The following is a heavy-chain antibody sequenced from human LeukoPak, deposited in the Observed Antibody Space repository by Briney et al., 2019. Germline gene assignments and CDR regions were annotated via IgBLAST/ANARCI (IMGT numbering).Heavy chain of an antibody. Sequence: SETLSLTCAVYGESFSAYYWTWIRQPPGKGLEWIGEINHSGSTNYNPSLKSRVFISVDSPKNQFSLRLSSVTAADAAVYYCARHVRVGGYYDSSGYSDYWGQGTLVTVSS. D-gene: IGHD3-22*01. V-gene: IGHV4-34*01. CDR1: GESFSAYY. J-gene: IGHJ4*02. CDR3: ARHVRVGGYYDSSGYSDY. CDR2: INHSGST.